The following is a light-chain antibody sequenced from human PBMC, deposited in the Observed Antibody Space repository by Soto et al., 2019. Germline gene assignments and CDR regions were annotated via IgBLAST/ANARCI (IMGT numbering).Light chain of an antibody. Sequence: EIVLTQSQTTLSLSPGERASLSCRAGQSVSNFLAWYQQKPGQAPRLLIYDASNRATGIPARFSGSGSGTDFTLTISRLEPEDFAVYYCQHVATFGQVTRLEI. CDR1: QSVSNF. J-gene: IGKJ5*01. V-gene: IGKV3-11*01. CDR3: QHVAT. CDR2: DAS.